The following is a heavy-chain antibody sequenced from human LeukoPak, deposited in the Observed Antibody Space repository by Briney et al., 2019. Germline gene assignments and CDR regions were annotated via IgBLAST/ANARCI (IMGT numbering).Heavy chain of an antibody. V-gene: IGHV3-21*01. CDR1: GFTFSSYS. CDR3: ARDPVGYSGSSYYFDY. CDR2: ISSSSSYI. D-gene: IGHD5-12*01. J-gene: IGHJ4*02. Sequence: GGSLRLSCAASGFTFSSYSMNWARQAPGKGLEWVSSISSSSSYIYYADSVKGRFTISRDNAKNSLYLQMNSLRAEDTAVYYCARDPVGYSGSSYYFDYWGQGTLVTVSS.